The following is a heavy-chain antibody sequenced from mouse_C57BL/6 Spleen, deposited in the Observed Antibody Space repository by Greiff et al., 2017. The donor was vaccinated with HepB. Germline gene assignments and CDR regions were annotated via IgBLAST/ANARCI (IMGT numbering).Heavy chain of an antibody. CDR1: GYTFTSYD. Sequence: VKLVESGPELVKPGASVKLSCKASGYTFTSYDINWVKQRPGQGLEWIGWIYPRDGSTKYNEKFKGKATLTVDTSSSTAYMELHSLTSEDSAVYFCARSAYYSNCPWFAYWGQGTLVTVSA. J-gene: IGHJ3*01. CDR2: IYPRDGST. D-gene: IGHD2-5*01. CDR3: ARSAYYSNCPWFAY. V-gene: IGHV1-85*01.